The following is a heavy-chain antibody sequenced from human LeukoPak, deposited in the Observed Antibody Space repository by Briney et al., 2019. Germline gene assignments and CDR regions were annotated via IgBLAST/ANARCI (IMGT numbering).Heavy chain of an antibody. CDR3: ARDGGLGYCSGGSCLNWFDP. J-gene: IGHJ5*02. V-gene: IGHV4-61*02. Sequence: SSQTLSLTCTVSGGSISSGSYYWSWIRQPAGKGLEWIGRIYTSGGTNYNPSLKSRVTISVDTSKNQFSLKLSSVTAADTAVYYCARDGGLGYCSGGSCLNWFDPWGQGTLVTVSS. CDR1: GGSISSGSYY. D-gene: IGHD2-15*01. CDR2: IYTSGGT.